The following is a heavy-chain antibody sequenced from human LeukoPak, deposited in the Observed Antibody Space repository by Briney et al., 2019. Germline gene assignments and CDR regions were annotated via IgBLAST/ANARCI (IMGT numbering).Heavy chain of an antibody. J-gene: IGHJ4*02. CDR2: INPNSGGT. Sequence: ASVTVSCKASGYTFTGYYMHWVRQAPGQGLEWMGWINPNSGGTNYAQKFQGRVTMTRDTSISTAYMELSRLRSDDTAVYYCAAQYYYDSSGYYPLYWGQGTLVTVSS. D-gene: IGHD3-22*01. CDR1: GYTFTGYY. V-gene: IGHV1-2*02. CDR3: AAQYYYDSSGYYPLY.